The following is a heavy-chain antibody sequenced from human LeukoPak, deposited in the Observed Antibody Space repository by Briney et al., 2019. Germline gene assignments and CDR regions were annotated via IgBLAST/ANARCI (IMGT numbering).Heavy chain of an antibody. D-gene: IGHD3-16*01. CDR3: AKSLGLGYYCYYMDV. J-gene: IGHJ6*03. CDR2: IKHDASEK. Sequence: GRSLRLSCAASGFTFSSYWMAWVRQTPGKGLERVANIKHDASEKYYVDSVKGRFTISRDNSKNTLYLQMNSLRAEDTAVYYCAKSLGLGYYCYYMDVWGKGTTVTVSS. V-gene: IGHV3-7*01. CDR1: GFTFSSYW.